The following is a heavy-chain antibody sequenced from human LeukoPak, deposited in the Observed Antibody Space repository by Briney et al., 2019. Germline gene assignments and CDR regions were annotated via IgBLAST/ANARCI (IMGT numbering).Heavy chain of an antibody. D-gene: IGHD3-22*01. Sequence: SETLSLTCTVSGGSVRSGSYYWNWIRQPPGKGLEWIGEINHSGSTNYNPSLKSRVTISVDTSKNQFSLKLSSVTAADTAVYYCARGVYDSSGYDYYYYGMDVWGQGTTVTVSS. V-gene: IGHV4-61*01. CDR1: GGSVRSGSYY. CDR3: ARGVYDSSGYDYYYYGMDV. CDR2: INHSGST. J-gene: IGHJ6*02.